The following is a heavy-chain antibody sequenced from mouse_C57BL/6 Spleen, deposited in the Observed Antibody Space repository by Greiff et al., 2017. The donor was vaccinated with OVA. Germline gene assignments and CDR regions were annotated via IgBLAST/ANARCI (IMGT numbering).Heavy chain of an antibody. J-gene: IGHJ2*01. CDR3: ARCYYGSSSQIDY. CDR1: GFNIKDYY. Sequence: EVQLQQSGAELVKPGASVKLSCTASGFNIKDYYMHWVKQSHGKSLEWIGDINPNNGGTSYNQKFKGKATLTVDKSSSTAYMELRSLTSEDSAVYYCARCYYGSSSQIDYWGQGTTLTVSS. V-gene: IGHV1-26*01. CDR2: INPNNGGT. D-gene: IGHD1-1*01.